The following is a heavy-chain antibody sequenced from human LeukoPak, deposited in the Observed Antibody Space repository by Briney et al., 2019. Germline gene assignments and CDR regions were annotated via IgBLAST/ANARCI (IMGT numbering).Heavy chain of an antibody. J-gene: IGHJ4*02. Sequence: SETLPLTCTVSGGSISSSSYYWGWIRQPPGKGLEWIGSIYYSGSTYYNPSLKSRVTISVDTSKNQFSLKLSSVTAADTAVYYCARHGSSWYYFDYWGQGTLVTVSS. CDR2: IYYSGST. CDR3: ARHGSSWYYFDY. CDR1: GGSISSSSYY. V-gene: IGHV4-39*01. D-gene: IGHD6-13*01.